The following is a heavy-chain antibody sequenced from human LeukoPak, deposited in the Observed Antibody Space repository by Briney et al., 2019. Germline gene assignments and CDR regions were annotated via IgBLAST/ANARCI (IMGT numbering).Heavy chain of an antibody. Sequence: PGGSLRLSCAASELTLSDNYMSWSRQAPGRGPEWGSFMYSGGSTYYADSVRGRFIISRDTSKNTLYLQMNSLRAEDTTIYYCARRAGSYSHSYDYWGQGTLVTVSS. CDR2: MYSGGST. CDR3: ARRAGSYSHSYDY. V-gene: IGHV3-53*01. J-gene: IGHJ4*02. CDR1: ELTLSDNY. D-gene: IGHD2-15*01.